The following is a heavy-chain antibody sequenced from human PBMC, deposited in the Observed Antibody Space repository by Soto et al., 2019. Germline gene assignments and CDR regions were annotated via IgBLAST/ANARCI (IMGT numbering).Heavy chain of an antibody. Sequence: VQLQGSGPGLVKPSQTLSLTCTVSGASVNTGDYYWSYIRQSPGKGLEWLGYIFYSGDTYYNPSLKRRATISLNTSRNQISLTLTSATDADTAVYFCVGTGTTDDFWGQGTLVTVSS. V-gene: IGHV4-30-4*01. J-gene: IGHJ1*01. CDR3: VGTGTTDDF. CDR1: GASVNTGDYY. CDR2: IFYSGDT. D-gene: IGHD1-7*01.